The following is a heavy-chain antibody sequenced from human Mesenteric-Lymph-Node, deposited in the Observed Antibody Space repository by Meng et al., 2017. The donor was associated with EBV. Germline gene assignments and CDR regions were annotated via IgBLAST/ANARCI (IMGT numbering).Heavy chain of an antibody. CDR2: IYHSGRT. V-gene: IGHV4-4*02. J-gene: IGHJ4*02. Sequence: QVQRQESGPGLVKPSGTLSLTCTVSGGSITRTTWWDWVRQPPGKGLEWIGEIYHSGRTNCKPSLQSRVTMSVDKSQNHFSLKLTSVTAADTAVYYCAGASDISGYYGGLDYWGQGILVTVSS. CDR1: GGSITRTTW. CDR3: AGASDISGYYGGLDY. D-gene: IGHD3-22*01.